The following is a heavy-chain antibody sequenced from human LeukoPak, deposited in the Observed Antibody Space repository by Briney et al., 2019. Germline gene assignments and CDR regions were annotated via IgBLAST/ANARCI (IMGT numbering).Heavy chain of an antibody. CDR3: ARGAEYDGSGSYYDGNWFDP. D-gene: IGHD3-10*01. J-gene: IGHJ5*02. Sequence: GGSLRLSCAASGFTFSSYGMHWVRQAPGKGLEWVAFIRYDGSNKYYADSVKGRFTISRDNAKNSLFLQMNSLRAEDTAVYYCARGAEYDGSGSYYDGNWFDPWGQGTLVTVSS. CDR1: GFTFSSYG. CDR2: IRYDGSNK. V-gene: IGHV3-30*02.